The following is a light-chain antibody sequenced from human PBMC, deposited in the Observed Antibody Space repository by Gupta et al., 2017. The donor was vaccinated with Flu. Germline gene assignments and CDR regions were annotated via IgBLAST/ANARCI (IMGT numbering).Light chain of an antibody. Sequence: VGDRVTITCRASQSISSWLAWYQQKPGKAPKLLIYKASSLESGVPSRFSGSGSETEFTLTISSLQPDDFATYYCEQYKSMGTFGQGTKVEI. V-gene: IGKV1-5*03. CDR1: QSISSW. CDR3: EQYKSMGT. CDR2: KAS. J-gene: IGKJ1*01.